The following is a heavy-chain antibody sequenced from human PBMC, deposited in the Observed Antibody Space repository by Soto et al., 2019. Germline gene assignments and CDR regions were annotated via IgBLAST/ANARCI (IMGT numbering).Heavy chain of an antibody. V-gene: IGHV1-3*05. Sequence: QVQLVQSGAEEKKPGASVKVSCKASGYTFTKYAMHWVRQAPGQSLEWMGWINAGNGNTKYSQKFQGRVTITRDTSASTAYMEPSSLRSEDTAVYYCAREQWLGVDYWGQGTLVTVSS. D-gene: IGHD6-19*01. CDR1: GYTFTKYA. CDR3: AREQWLGVDY. J-gene: IGHJ4*02. CDR2: INAGNGNT.